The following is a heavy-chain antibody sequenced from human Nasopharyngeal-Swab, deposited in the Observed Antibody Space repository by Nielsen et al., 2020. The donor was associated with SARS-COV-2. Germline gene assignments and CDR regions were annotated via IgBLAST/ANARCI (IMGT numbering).Heavy chain of an antibody. V-gene: IGHV3-21*01. CDR2: ISSSSSYI. J-gene: IGHJ5*02. D-gene: IGHD6-13*01. Sequence: GGSLRLSCAASGFTFSSYSMNWVRQAPGKGLEWVSSISSSSSYIYYADSVKGRFTISRDNAKNPLYLQMNSLRAEDTAVYYCARGQVIAAAGTMRFDPWGQGTLVTVSS. CDR3: ARGQVIAAAGTMRFDP. CDR1: GFTFSSYS.